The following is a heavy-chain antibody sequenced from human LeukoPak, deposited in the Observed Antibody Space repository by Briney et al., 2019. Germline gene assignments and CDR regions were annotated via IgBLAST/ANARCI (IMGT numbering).Heavy chain of an antibody. CDR2: IYYSGST. V-gene: IGHV4-59*01. J-gene: IGHJ3*02. CDR3: ARVSLTGTRAFDI. D-gene: IGHD1-20*01. Sequence: PSETLSLTCTVSGGSISRYYWSWIRQPPGKGLDWIGYIYYSGSTNYNPSLESRVTISVDTSKNQFSLKLSSVTAADTAVYYCARVSLTGTRAFDIWGQGTMVTVSS. CDR1: GGSISRYY.